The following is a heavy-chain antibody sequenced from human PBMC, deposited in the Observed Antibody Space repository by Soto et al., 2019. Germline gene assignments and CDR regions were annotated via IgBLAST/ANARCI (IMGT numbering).Heavy chain of an antibody. V-gene: IGHV4-61*01. J-gene: IGHJ4*02. D-gene: IGHD6-19*01. CDR2: IYYSGST. CDR1: GGSVSSGSYY. Sequence: SETLSLTCTVSGGSVSSGSYYWSWIRQPPGKGLEWIGYIYYSGSTNYNPSLKSRVTISVDTSKNQFSLKLSSVTAADTAVYYCARENGCHTITSYYFDYWGQGTLVTVSS. CDR3: ARENGCHTITSYYFDY.